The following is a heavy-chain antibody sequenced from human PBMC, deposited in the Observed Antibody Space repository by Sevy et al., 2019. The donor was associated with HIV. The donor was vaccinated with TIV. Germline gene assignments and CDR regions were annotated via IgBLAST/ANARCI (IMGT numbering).Heavy chain of an antibody. CDR3: ARYLRGDFAGGFDS. Sequence: SETLSLTCSVSDASISSSSYYWGWIRQPPGKGLEWIGSIDYSGSTYYTPALKSRGTISGDASKNQFSLKLRSVTAADTAFYYCARYLRGDFAGGFDSWGQGALVTVSS. CDR2: IDYSGST. J-gene: IGHJ5*01. CDR1: DASISSSSYY. D-gene: IGHD4-17*01. V-gene: IGHV4-39*01.